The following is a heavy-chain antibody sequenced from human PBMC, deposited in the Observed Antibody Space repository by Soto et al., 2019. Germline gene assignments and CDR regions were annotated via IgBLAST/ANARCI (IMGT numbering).Heavy chain of an antibody. J-gene: IGHJ4*02. CDR2: IIPIFGTA. Sequence: QVQLVQSGAEVKKPGSSVKVSCKASGGTFSSYAISWVRQAPGQGLEWMGGIIPIFGTANYAQKFQGRVTITGDESTSTDYMELSSLRSEDTAVYYCARVQRTDLGEYDSSGYPPPLFDYGGQGTLVTVSS. D-gene: IGHD3-22*01. CDR3: ARVQRTDLGEYDSSGYPPPLFDY. CDR1: GGTFSSYA. V-gene: IGHV1-69*01.